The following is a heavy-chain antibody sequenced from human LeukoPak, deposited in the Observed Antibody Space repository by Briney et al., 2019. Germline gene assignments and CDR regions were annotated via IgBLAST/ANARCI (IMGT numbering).Heavy chain of an antibody. D-gene: IGHD6-13*01. J-gene: IGHJ6*03. Sequence: GGSLRLSCAASGFTFSSYAMSWVRQAPGKGLVWVSRINSDGSSTSYADSVKGRFTISRDNAKNTLYLQMNSLRAEDTAVYYCARWKIAAAGYYYYYYMDVWGKGTTVTISS. CDR3: ARWKIAAAGYYYYYYMDV. V-gene: IGHV3-74*01. CDR2: INSDGSST. CDR1: GFTFSSYA.